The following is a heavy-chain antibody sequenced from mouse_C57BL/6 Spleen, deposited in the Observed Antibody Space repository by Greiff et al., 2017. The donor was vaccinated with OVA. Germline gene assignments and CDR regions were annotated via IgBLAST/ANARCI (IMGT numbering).Heavy chain of an antibody. CDR3: AREGAIVTSFAY. D-gene: IGHD2-5*01. CDR2: INPSNGGT. CDR1: GYTFTSYW. Sequence: QVQLKQSGTELVKPGASVKLSCKASGYTFTSYWMHWVKQRPGQGLEWIGNINPSNGGTNYNEKFKSKATLTVDKSSSTAYMQLSSLTSEDSAVYYCAREGAIVTSFAYWGQGTLVTVSA. V-gene: IGHV1-53*01. J-gene: IGHJ3*01.